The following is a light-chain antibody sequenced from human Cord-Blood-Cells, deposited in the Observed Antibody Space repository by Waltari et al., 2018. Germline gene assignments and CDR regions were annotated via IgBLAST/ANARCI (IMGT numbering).Light chain of an antibody. Sequence: EIVLTQSPATLSLSPGERATLSCRASQSVSSYLAWYQQKPGLAPRLLIYDASNRATGIPARFGGSGSGTDFTLTISSLEPEDFAVYYCQQRSNWLTFGGGTKVEIK. CDR1: QSVSSY. V-gene: IGKV3-11*01. CDR2: DAS. J-gene: IGKJ4*01. CDR3: QQRSNWLT.